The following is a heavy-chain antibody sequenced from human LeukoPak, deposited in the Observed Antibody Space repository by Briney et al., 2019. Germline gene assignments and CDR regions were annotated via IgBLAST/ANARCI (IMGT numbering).Heavy chain of an antibody. D-gene: IGHD3-22*01. Sequence: PSETLSLTCTVSGGSISGYYWSWTRQSPGKGLGWIGYIYYSGITNYNPSLKSRVTISEDMSKNQFSLKLSSVTAADTALYYCARHFTYYYDSSGYPRDAFDIWGQGTMVTVSS. V-gene: IGHV4-59*08. J-gene: IGHJ3*02. CDR1: GGSISGYY. CDR2: IYYSGIT. CDR3: ARHFTYYYDSSGYPRDAFDI.